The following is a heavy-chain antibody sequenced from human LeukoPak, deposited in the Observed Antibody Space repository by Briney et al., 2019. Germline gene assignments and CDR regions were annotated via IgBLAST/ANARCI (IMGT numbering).Heavy chain of an antibody. D-gene: IGHD6-13*01. V-gene: IGHV3-7*01. CDR3: SRIGYSSNCADH. J-gene: IGHJ4*02. Sequence: GGSLRLSCTASGFTFSSYWMNWVRQAPGKGLEWVANIKQDGSENHYVDSVKGRFTIPRDNAKSSLFLQLNSLRVEDTAVYYCSRIGYSSNCADHWGQGTLVTVSS. CDR2: IKQDGSEN. CDR1: GFTFSSYW.